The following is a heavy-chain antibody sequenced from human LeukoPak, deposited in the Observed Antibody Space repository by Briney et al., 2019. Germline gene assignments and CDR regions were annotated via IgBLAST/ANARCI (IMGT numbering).Heavy chain of an antibody. V-gene: IGHV1-69*01. CDR3: ARDMNGGSFEYYYYGMDV. J-gene: IGHJ6*02. CDR1: GGTFISYA. D-gene: IGHD6-13*01. Sequence: ASVKVSCKASGGTFISYAISWVRQAPGQGLEWMGGIIPIFGTANYAQKFQGRVTITADESTSTAYMELCSLRSEDTAVYYCARDMNGGSFEYYYYGMDVWGQGTTVTVSS. CDR2: IIPIFGTA.